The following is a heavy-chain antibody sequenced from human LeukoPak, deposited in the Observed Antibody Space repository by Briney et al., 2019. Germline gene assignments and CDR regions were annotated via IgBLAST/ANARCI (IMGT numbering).Heavy chain of an antibody. V-gene: IGHV3-23*01. J-gene: IGHJ4*02. D-gene: IGHD6-19*01. Sequence: QSGGSLRLSCAASGFTFRTYAMSWVRQAPGKGLEWVSTISGSGGSTYSADSVKGRFTISRDNSKNTLYLQMNSLRAEDTAVYYCAKLTHDGYASGWYLIVDYFDYWGQGTLVTVSS. CDR2: ISGSGGST. CDR1: GFTFRTYA. CDR3: AKLTHDGYASGWYLIVDYFDY.